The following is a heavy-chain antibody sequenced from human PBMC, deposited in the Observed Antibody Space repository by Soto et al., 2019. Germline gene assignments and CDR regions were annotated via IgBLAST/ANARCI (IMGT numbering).Heavy chain of an antibody. CDR1: GFMFSTYL. Sequence: EVQLVESGGGLVQPGGSLRLSCEASGFMFSTYLMSWVRQAPGKGLEWVANIKQGGNEKFYVDSVKGRFTIYRDNAKKSLFLQMNSLRSEDTAVYYCVGALTYEVPYYYYGMDVWGQGTTVTVSS. V-gene: IGHV3-7*01. D-gene: IGHD3-16*01. CDR2: IKQGGNEK. J-gene: IGHJ6*02. CDR3: VGALTYEVPYYYYGMDV.